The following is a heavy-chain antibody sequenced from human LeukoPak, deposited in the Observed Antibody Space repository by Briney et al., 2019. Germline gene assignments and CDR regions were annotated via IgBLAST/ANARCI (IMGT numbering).Heavy chain of an antibody. D-gene: IGHD5-12*01. CDR1: GGSFSGYY. CDR3: ARAGWLRTKGYFDY. CDR2: INHSGST. Sequence: PSEDPSLTCAVYGGSFSGYYWGWIRQPPGKGLEWIGEINHSGSTNYNPSLKSRVTISVDTSKNQFSLKLSSVTAADTAVYYCARAGWLRTKGYFDYWGQGTLVTVSS. J-gene: IGHJ4*02. V-gene: IGHV4-34*01.